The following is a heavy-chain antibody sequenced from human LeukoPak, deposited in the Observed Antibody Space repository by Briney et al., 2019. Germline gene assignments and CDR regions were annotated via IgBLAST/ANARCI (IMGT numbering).Heavy chain of an antibody. D-gene: IGHD2-2*02. CDR3: ARTLGYCSSTSCYNYYYYYMDV. V-gene: IGHV4-4*09. CDR1: GGSISSYY. J-gene: IGHJ6*03. Sequence: PSETLSLTCTVSGGSISSYYWSWIRQPPGKGLEWIRYIYTSGSTNYNPSLKSRVTISVDTSKNQFSPKLSSVTAADTAVYYCARTLGYCSSTSCYNYYYYYMDVWGKGTTVTVSS. CDR2: IYTSGST.